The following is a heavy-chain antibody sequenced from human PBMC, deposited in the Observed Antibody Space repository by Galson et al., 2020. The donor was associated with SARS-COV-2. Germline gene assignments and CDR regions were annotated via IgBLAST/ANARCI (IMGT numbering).Heavy chain of an antibody. D-gene: IGHD3-3*01. CDR2: INHSGST. CDR1: GRSFSGYY. V-gene: IGHV4-34*01. J-gene: IGHJ4*02. Sequence: SEPLSLTCAVYGRSFSGYYWSWIRQPPGKGLEWIGEINHSGSTNYNPSLKSRVTISVDTSKNQFSLKLSSVTAADTAVYYCARGSIRFLEWSQGTLVTVSS. CDR3: ARGSIRFLE.